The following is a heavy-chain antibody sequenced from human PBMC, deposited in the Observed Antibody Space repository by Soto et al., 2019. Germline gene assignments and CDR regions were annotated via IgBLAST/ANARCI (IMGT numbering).Heavy chain of an antibody. CDR1: GYTFTNYV. CDR2: INAGNGNT. V-gene: IGHV1-3*01. CDR3: ARARIIETFDY. Sequence: QVQLLQSGAEVKKPGASVKVSCKASGYTFTNYVMPWVRQAPGQRLEWMGWINAGNGNTKYSQKLQGRVTITRDTSASIAYMELSSLRSEDTAVYYCARARIIETFDYWGQGTLVTVSS. J-gene: IGHJ4*02. D-gene: IGHD3-10*01.